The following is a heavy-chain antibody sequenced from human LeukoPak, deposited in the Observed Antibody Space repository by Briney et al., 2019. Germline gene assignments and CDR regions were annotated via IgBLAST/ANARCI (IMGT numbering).Heavy chain of an antibody. D-gene: IGHD3-22*01. CDR3: AKDPTYYYDSSGPRYFDY. CDR2: IRYDGSNK. Sequence: PGGSLRLSCAASGFTFSSYGMHWVRQAPGKGLEWVAFIRYDGSNKYYADSVKGRFTISRDNSKNTLYLQMNSLRAEDTAVYYCAKDPTYYYDSSGPRYFDYLGQGTLVTVSS. J-gene: IGHJ4*02. CDR1: GFTFSSYG. V-gene: IGHV3-30*02.